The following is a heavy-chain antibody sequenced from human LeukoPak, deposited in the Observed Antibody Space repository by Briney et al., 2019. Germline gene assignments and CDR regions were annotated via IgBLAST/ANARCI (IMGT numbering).Heavy chain of an antibody. V-gene: IGHV1-24*01. CDR2: FDPEDGET. CDR3: ARGRISYYYDSSGYYFNY. CDR1: GYTLTELS. D-gene: IGHD3-22*01. Sequence: ASVKVSCKVSGYTLTELSMHWVRQAPGKGLEWMGGFDPEDGETIYAQKFQGRVTMTEDTSTDTAYMELSSLRSEDTAVYYCARGRISYYYDSSGYYFNYWGQGTLVTVSS. J-gene: IGHJ4*02.